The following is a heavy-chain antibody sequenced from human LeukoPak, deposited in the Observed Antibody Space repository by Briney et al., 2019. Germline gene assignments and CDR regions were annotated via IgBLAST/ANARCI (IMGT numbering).Heavy chain of an antibody. J-gene: IGHJ4*02. Sequence: SETLSLTCTVSGGSISSSPYYWSWIRQPPGKGLEWIGEINHSGSTNYNPSLKSRVTISVDTSKNQFSLTLSSVTAADTAVYYCARRRYDASGYYPSRGRYFDYWGQGTLVTVSS. CDR1: GGSISSSPYY. CDR3: ARRRYDASGYYPSRGRYFDY. D-gene: IGHD3-22*01. V-gene: IGHV4-39*07. CDR2: INHSGST.